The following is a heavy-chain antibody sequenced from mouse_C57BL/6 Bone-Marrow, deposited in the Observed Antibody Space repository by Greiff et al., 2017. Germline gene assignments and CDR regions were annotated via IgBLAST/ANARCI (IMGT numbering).Heavy chain of an antibody. J-gene: IGHJ4*01. CDR3: ARGEVITTVVALSDYAMDY. V-gene: IGHV5-4*03. CDR1: GFTFSSYA. Sequence: EVKLMESGGGLVKPGGSLKLSCAASGFTFSSYAMSWVRQTPEKRLEWVATISDGGSYTYYPDNVKGRFTISRDNAKNNLYLQMSHLKSEDTAMYYCARGEVITTVVALSDYAMDYWGQGTSVTVSP. D-gene: IGHD1-1*01. CDR2: ISDGGSYT.